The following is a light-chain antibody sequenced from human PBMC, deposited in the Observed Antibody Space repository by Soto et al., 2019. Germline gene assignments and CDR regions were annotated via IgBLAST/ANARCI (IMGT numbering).Light chain of an antibody. V-gene: IGKV1-12*01. CDR1: QDISSW. J-gene: IGKJ5*01. Sequence: DIQMTQSPSSVSTSVGHRVTVTCRASQDISSWLAWYQQKPGKAPKLMIYAASSLQGGVPSRFSGSGSGTEFTLTISSLQPEDFATYYCQXASSFPPTFGQGTRLEIK. CDR3: QXASSFPPT. CDR2: AAS.